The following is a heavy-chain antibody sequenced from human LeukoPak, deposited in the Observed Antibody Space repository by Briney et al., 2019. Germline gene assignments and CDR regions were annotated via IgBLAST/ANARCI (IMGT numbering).Heavy chain of an antibody. CDR1: GHTFTNYW. J-gene: IGHJ3*02. V-gene: IGHV5-51*03. D-gene: IGHD3-22*01. Sequence: GQSLKISCKGSGHTFTNYWIGWVRQMPGKGLEWMGIIYPGDSDTRYGPSFEGQVTISADKSINTAYLQWTSLKAADTAMYYCAIGTYYDISNYHLASTFDIWGQGTMVTVSS. CDR3: AIGTYYDISNYHLASTFDI. CDR2: IYPGDSDT.